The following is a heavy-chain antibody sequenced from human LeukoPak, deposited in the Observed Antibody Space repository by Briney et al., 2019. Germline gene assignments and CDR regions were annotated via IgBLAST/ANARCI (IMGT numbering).Heavy chain of an antibody. CDR3: AVTYYYDSSGLVFDY. CDR2: IDPSDSYT. J-gene: IGHJ4*02. D-gene: IGHD3-22*01. Sequence: GESLKISFKGSGXSFTSYCISWVRQMPGKGLEWMGRIDPSDSYTNYSPSFQGHVTISADKSISTAYLQWSSLKASDTAMYYCAVTYYYDSSGLVFDYWGQGTLVTVSS. V-gene: IGHV5-10-1*01. CDR1: GXSFTSYC.